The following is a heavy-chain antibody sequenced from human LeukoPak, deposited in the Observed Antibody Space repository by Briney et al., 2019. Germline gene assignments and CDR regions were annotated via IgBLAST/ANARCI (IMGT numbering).Heavy chain of an antibody. CDR3: ARGDSSGYFGVVDY. J-gene: IGHJ4*02. Sequence: PGGSLRLSCAASGFTFSRYWMNWVRQAPGKGLMWVSRIHSDGITTNYADSVKGRFTISRDNAKNTLYLQMNSLRAEDTAVYYCARGDSSGYFGVVDYWGQGTLVTVSS. CDR1: GFTFSRYW. V-gene: IGHV3-74*01. D-gene: IGHD3-22*01. CDR2: IHSDGITT.